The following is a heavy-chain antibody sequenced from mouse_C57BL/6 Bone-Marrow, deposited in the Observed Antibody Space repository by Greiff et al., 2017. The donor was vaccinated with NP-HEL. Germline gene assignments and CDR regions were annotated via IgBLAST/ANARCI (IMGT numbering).Heavy chain of an antibody. V-gene: IGHV1-64*01. CDR1: GYTFTSYW. CDR2: IHPNSGST. CDR3: AMYGSSPWYFDV. D-gene: IGHD1-1*01. J-gene: IGHJ1*03. Sequence: QVQLQQPGAELVKPGASVKLSCKASGYTFTSYWMHWVKQRPGQGLEWIGMIHPNSGSTNYNEKFKSKATLTVDKSSSTAYMQLSSLTAEDSAVYYCAMYGSSPWYFDVGGTGTTVTVSS.